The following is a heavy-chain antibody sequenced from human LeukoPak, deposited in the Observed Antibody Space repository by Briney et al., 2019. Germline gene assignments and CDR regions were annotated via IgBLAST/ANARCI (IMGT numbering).Heavy chain of an antibody. CDR2: ISGSGGST. Sequence: GGSLRLSCAASGFTFSSYAMSWVRQAPGKGLEWVSAISGSGGSTYYADSVKGRFTIPRDNSKNTLYLQMNSLRAEDTAVYYCAKQANCGGSCPRATYYFDYWGQGTLVTVSS. V-gene: IGHV3-23*01. D-gene: IGHD2-15*01. J-gene: IGHJ4*02. CDR1: GFTFSSYA. CDR3: AKQANCGGSCPRATYYFDY.